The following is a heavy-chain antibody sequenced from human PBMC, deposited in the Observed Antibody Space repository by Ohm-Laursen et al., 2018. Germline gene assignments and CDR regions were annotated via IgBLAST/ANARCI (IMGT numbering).Heavy chain of an antibody. CDR2: INPNSGGT. Sequence: GASVKVSCKTFGYTFTGYYMHWVRQAPGQGLEWMGWINPNSGGTNYAQKFQGRVTMTRDTSISTGYMELSTLRSDDTAVYYCARGPYGGNSEVRYWGQRTLVTVSS. V-gene: IGHV1-2*02. CDR1: GYTFTGYY. D-gene: IGHD4-23*01. CDR3: ARGPYGGNSEVRY. J-gene: IGHJ4*02.